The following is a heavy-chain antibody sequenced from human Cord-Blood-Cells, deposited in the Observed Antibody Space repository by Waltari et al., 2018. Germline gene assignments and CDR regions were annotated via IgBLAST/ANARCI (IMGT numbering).Heavy chain of an antibody. Sequence: QVQLVQSGAEVKKPGASVRVSCKASGYTFNSYDINWVRQATGQALERMGWMNPQRGNTGYAQKVKGRVTTTRNTSISTAYVELSSLRAEETAVYYGARGLKESYCSGGSCYWYYFDDWGQGTLVTVSS. D-gene: IGHD2-15*01. CDR2: MNPQRGNT. V-gene: IGHV1-8*01. J-gene: IGHJ4*02. CDR3: ARGLKESYCSGGSCYWYYFDD. CDR1: GYTFNSYD.